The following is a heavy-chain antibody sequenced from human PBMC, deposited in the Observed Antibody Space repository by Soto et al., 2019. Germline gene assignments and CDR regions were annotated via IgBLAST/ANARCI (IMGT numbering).Heavy chain of an antibody. CDR1: GFTFSSYA. Sequence: EVQLLESGGGLVQSGGSLRLSCAASGFTFSSYAMSWVRQAPGKGLEWVSGIGASGSNTYYADSVKGRFTISRDNSKNTLYLQMNNLRVEDKAVYYCADGGEWSFNFEYWGQGTLVTVFS. CDR2: IGASGSNT. J-gene: IGHJ4*02. D-gene: IGHD3-3*01. V-gene: IGHV3-23*01. CDR3: ADGGEWSFNFEY.